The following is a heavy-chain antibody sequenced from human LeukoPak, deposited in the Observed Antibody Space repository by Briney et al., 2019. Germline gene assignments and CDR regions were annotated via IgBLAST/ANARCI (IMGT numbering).Heavy chain of an antibody. V-gene: IGHV3-23*01. J-gene: IGHJ4*02. D-gene: IGHD3-10*01. CDR2: ISGSGGST. Sequence: GGSLRLSCAASGFTFSSYAMSWVRQAPGEGLEWVSAISGSGGSTYYADSVKGRFTISRDNSKNTLYLQMNSLRAEDTAVYYCAKDFRSGSYNFDYWGQGTLVTVSS. CDR3: AKDFRSGSYNFDY. CDR1: GFTFSSYA.